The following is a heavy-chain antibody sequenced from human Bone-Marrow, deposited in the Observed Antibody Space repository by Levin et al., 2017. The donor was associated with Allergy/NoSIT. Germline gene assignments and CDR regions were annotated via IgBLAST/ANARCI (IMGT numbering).Heavy chain of an antibody. CDR1: GYNFTRYY. D-gene: IGHD3-10*01. J-gene: IGHJ6*02. Sequence: ASVKVSCKASGYNFTRYYMHWVRQAPGQGLEWMGIIDPRSGRTFSAQKFQGRLTVTRVTSRNTVNMQLGSLRSDDTAMYYCARYYQGSGSGLSVWGQGTTVIVSS. CDR2: IDPRSGRT. V-gene: IGHV1-46*01. CDR3: ARYYQGSGSGLSV.